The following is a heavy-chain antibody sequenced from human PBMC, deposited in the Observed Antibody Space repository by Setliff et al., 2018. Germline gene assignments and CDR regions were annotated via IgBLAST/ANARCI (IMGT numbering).Heavy chain of an antibody. Sequence: SETLSLTCTVSGGSISSNYWSWIRQPPGKGLELIGSIYYSGSTNYNPSLKSRVTISVDTSKNQVYLKLSSVTAADTAVYYCERDAGGTIIIAVFDYWGQGTLVTVSS. V-gene: IGHV4-59*01. CDR3: ERDAGGTIIIAVFDY. J-gene: IGHJ4*02. CDR2: IYYSGST. CDR1: GGSISSNY. D-gene: IGHD3-10*01.